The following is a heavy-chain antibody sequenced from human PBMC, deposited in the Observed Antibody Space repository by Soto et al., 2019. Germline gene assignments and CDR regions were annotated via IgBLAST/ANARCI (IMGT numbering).Heavy chain of an antibody. D-gene: IGHD4-17*01. V-gene: IGHV3-23*01. J-gene: IGHJ4*02. Sequence: EVQLLESGGGLVQPGGSLRLSCAVSGFTFSAYAMTWVRQGPGKGLEWVSAISDSGDKTYYADSVKVRFTISRDNSKNTLFLQMNSLRADDTAAYYCATRPTTVTTRDFDYWGQGTLVTVSS. CDR3: ATRPTTVTTRDFDY. CDR2: ISDSGDKT. CDR1: GFTFSAYA.